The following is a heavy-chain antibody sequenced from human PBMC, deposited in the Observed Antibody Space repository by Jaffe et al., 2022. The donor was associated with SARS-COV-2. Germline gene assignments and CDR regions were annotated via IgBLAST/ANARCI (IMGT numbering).Heavy chain of an antibody. V-gene: IGHV4-4*02. J-gene: IGHJ5*02. Sequence: QVQLQESGPGLVKPSGTLSLTCAVSGGSISSSNWWSWVRQPPGKGLEWIGEIYHSGSTNYNPSLKSRVTISVDKSKNQFSLKLSSVTAADTAVYYCASSPKAYYYDSSGYPARGWFDPWGQGTLVTVSS. D-gene: IGHD3-22*01. CDR2: IYHSGST. CDR3: ASSPKAYYYDSSGYPARGWFDP. CDR1: GGSISSSNW.